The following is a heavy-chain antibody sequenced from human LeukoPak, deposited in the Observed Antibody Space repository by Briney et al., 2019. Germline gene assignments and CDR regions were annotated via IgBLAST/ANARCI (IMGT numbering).Heavy chain of an antibody. V-gene: IGHV3-7*03. CDR1: GFTFSGYG. D-gene: IGHD5-12*01. CDR2: IKQDGSEK. Sequence: PGGSLRLSCAASGFTFSGYGMHWVRQAPGKGLEWVAHIKQDGSEKYYVDSVQGRFTISRDNAKNSLYLQMNSLRAEDTAVYYCARGSGYDRGFDYWGQGTLVTVSS. CDR3: ARGSGYDRGFDY. J-gene: IGHJ4*02.